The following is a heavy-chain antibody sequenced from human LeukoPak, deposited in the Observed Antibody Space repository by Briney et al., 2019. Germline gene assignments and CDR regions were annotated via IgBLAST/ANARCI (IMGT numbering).Heavy chain of an antibody. V-gene: IGHV4-59*01. J-gene: IGHJ4*02. D-gene: IGHD6-19*01. CDR1: GGSISSYY. Sequence: PSETLSLTCTVSGGSISSYYWSWIRQPPGKGLEWIGYIYYSGSTNYNPSLKSRVTISVDTSKNQFSLKLSSVTAADTAVYYCARVEQWLFYLDYWGQGTLVTVSS. CDR3: ARVEQWLFYLDY. CDR2: IYYSGST.